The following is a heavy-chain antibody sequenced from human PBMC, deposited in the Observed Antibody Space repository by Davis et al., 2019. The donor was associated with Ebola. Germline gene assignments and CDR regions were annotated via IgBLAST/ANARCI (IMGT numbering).Heavy chain of an antibody. V-gene: IGHV3-74*01. CDR3: VRDTSHQLPHWLYYFYGMDV. Sequence: GESLKISCAASGFTFSSHWMDWVRQAPGKGLEWVARIKTDGSTTRYADSVKGRFTISRDNTKNTLYLQMNSLRGEDTAVYYCVRDTSHQLPHWLYYFYGMDVWGQGTTVTVSS. D-gene: IGHD2-2*01. J-gene: IGHJ6*02. CDR2: IKTDGSTT. CDR1: GFTFSSHW.